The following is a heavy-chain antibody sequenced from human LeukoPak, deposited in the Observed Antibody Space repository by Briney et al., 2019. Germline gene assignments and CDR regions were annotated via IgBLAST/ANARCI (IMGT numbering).Heavy chain of an antibody. D-gene: IGHD2-15*01. Sequence: GGSLRLSCAASGFTFSSYAMSWVRQAPGKGLEWVSAISGSGDYTYSADSVKGRFSISRDNSKNTLYLQMNSLRAEDTAVYYCAKGKYVVVAGVDVWGKGTTVTVSS. V-gene: IGHV3-23*01. CDR3: AKGKYVVVAGVDV. J-gene: IGHJ6*04. CDR2: ISGSGDYT. CDR1: GFTFSSYA.